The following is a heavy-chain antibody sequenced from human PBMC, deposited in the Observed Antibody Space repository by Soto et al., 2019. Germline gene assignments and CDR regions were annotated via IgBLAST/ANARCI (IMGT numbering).Heavy chain of an antibody. V-gene: IGHV3-23*01. CDR3: ARGENSGWYILVL. CDR1: GFSFSNYA. CDR2: INGSGDTT. J-gene: IGHJ4*02. D-gene: IGHD6-19*01. Sequence: EVRLLESGGGLIQPGGSLRLSCAASGFSFSNYAMSWVRQAPGKGLEWVSGINGSGDTTHYTDSVKGRFTISRDNSKNTLYLQMQSLRAEDTALYYCARGENSGWYILVLWGQGTLVTVSS.